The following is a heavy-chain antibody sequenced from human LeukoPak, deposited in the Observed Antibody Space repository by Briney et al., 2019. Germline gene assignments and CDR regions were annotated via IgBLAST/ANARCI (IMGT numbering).Heavy chain of an antibody. V-gene: IGHV4-39*07. Sequence: PSETLSLTCTVSGGSISNYYWGWIRQAPGKGLEWIGSIYYSGNTYYNSSLKSRVTISLETSKNQFSLNLFSVTAADTAMYCTRANGYGLIDYWGQGTLVTVSS. CDR2: IYYSGNT. J-gene: IGHJ4*02. CDR3: RANGYGLIDY. D-gene: IGHD3-10*01. CDR1: GGSISNYY.